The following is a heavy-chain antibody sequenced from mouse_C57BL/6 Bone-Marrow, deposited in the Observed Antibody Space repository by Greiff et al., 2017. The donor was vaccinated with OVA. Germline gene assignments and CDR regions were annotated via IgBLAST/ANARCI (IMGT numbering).Heavy chain of an antibody. CDR2: IRNKADNHAT. CDR1: GFTFSDAW. V-gene: IGHV6-6*01. CDR3: TRPLVLFWERGFAY. Sequence: EVMLVESGGGLVQPGGSMKLSCAASGFTFSDAWMDWVRQSPEKGLEWVAEIRNKADNHATYDAVSGKGTFTISRAASKSSVYLQMHSLRAEDTGIYYSTRPLVLFWERGFAYWGQGTLVTVSA. J-gene: IGHJ3*01. D-gene: IGHD4-1*01.